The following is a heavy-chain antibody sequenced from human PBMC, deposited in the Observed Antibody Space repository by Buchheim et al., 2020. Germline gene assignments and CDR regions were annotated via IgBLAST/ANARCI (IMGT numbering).Heavy chain of an antibody. CDR2: ISYDGSNK. V-gene: IGHV3-30*18. D-gene: IGHD2-15*01. CDR1: GFTFSSYG. J-gene: IGHJ4*02. Sequence: QVQLVESGGGVVQPGRSLRLSCAASGFTFSSYGMHWVRQAPGKGLEWVAVISYDGSNKYYADSVKGRFTISRDNSKNTLYLQMNSLRAEDTAVYYCAKDYCGGSCHMAYWGQGTL. CDR3: AKDYCGGSCHMAY.